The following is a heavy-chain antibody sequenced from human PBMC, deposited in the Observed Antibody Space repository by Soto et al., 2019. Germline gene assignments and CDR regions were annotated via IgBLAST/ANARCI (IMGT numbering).Heavy chain of an antibody. J-gene: IGHJ2*01. Sequence: EVQLVESGGGLVQPGGSLRLSGAASGFTFSSYSMNWVRQAPEKGLEWVSYISSRSSTIYYADSVKGRFTISRDKAKNSLYLQMNSLRDEDTAVYYCARDQGAGWFGRHFDLWGRGTLVTVSS. V-gene: IGHV3-48*02. CDR1: GFTFSSYS. CDR2: ISSRSSTI. CDR3: ARDQGAGWFGRHFDL. D-gene: IGHD3-10*01.